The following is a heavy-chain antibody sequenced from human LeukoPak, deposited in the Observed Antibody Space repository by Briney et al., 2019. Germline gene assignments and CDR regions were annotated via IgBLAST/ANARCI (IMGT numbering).Heavy chain of an antibody. D-gene: IGHD5-18*01. Sequence: VASVKVSCKASGYTFTIYYMHWVRQAPGQGLEWMGWINPKSGGTNHAQKFQGRVTMTRDTSISTAYMELSRLRSDDTAVYYCARGGAGGYSYGYGSWWFDPWGQGTLVTVSS. CDR3: ARGGAGGYSYGYGSWWFDP. J-gene: IGHJ5*02. V-gene: IGHV1-2*02. CDR2: INPKSGGT. CDR1: GYTFTIYY.